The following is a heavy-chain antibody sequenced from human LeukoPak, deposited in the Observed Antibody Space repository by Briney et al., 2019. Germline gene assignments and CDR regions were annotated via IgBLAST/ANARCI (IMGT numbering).Heavy chain of an antibody. CDR1: GGSISSYY. D-gene: IGHD6-13*01. CDR3: ARLSSRNWFDP. CDR2: IYYSGST. J-gene: IGHJ3*01. Sequence: SETLSLTCTVSGGSISSYYWSWIRQPPGKGLEWIGYIYYSGSTNFNPSLNSRVTTSVDTSKNQFSLKLSSVTAADTAVYYCARLSSRNWFDPWGQGTMVTVSS. V-gene: IGHV4-59*08.